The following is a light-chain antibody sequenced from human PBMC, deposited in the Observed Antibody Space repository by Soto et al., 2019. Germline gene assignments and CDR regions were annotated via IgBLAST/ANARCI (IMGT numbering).Light chain of an antibody. V-gene: IGKV1-5*01. CDR1: QSITTW. J-gene: IGKJ1*01. Sequence: DIQMTQSPSTVSAYVGDSVTITCRASQSITTWLAWYQQRPGKAPKLLIYDVSSLQSGVPSRFSGSGSGTDFTLTISCLQSEDFATYYCQQYYSYPWTFGQGTKVDI. CDR2: DVS. CDR3: QQYYSYPWT.